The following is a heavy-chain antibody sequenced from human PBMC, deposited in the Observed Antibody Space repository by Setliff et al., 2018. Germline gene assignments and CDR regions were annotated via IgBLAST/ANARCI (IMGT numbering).Heavy chain of an antibody. Sequence: ASVKVSCKASGYTFTSYAMHWVRQAPGQRLEWMGWIDAGNGNTNYAQRLQGRVTMTTDTSTSTAYMELRSLRSDDTAVYYCARSESWFGDYWGQGTLVTVSS. D-gene: IGHD3-10*01. CDR2: IDAGNGNT. J-gene: IGHJ4*02. CDR3: ARSESWFGDY. V-gene: IGHV1-3*01. CDR1: GYTFTSYA.